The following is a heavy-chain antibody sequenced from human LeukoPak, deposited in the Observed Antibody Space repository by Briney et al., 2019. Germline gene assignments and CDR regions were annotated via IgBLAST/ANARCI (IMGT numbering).Heavy chain of an antibody. D-gene: IGHD3-22*01. V-gene: IGHV3-23*01. Sequence: GGSLRLSCAASGFTLSSYAMSWVRQAPGKGLEWGSAISDSGGSAYYADSVKGRFTISRDNSKNTLYLQMNSLRAEDTAVYYCATSPGAAADSSGLDYWGQGTLVTVSS. CDR1: GFTLSSYA. J-gene: IGHJ4*02. CDR2: ISDSGGSA. CDR3: ATSPGAAADSSGLDY.